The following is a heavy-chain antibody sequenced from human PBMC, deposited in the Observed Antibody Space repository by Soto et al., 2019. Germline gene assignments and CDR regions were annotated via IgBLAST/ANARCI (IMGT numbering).Heavy chain of an antibody. Sequence: GGSLRLSCAASGSTFSSYSMNWVRQAPGQGLEWVSYISTSSSTIYYADSVKGRFTISRDNSKNTLYLQMNSLRAEDTAVYYCAKENGYSSSWFEFDYWGQGTLVTVSS. D-gene: IGHD6-13*01. V-gene: IGHV3-48*01. CDR2: ISTSSSTI. J-gene: IGHJ4*02. CDR1: GSTFSSYS. CDR3: AKENGYSSSWFEFDY.